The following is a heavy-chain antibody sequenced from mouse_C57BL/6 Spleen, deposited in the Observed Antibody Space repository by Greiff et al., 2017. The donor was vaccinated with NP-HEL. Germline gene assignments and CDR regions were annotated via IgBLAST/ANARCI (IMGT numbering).Heavy chain of an antibody. V-gene: IGHV1-78*01. D-gene: IGHD2-2*01. CDR1: GYTFTDHT. CDR2: IYPRDGST. Sequence: VQLQQSDAELVKPGASVKISCKVSGYTFTDHTIHWMKQRPEQGLEWIGYIYPRDGSTKYNEKFKGKATLTADKSSSTAYMQLNSLTSEDSAVYCCAREGNYGYDDWHAMDYWGQGTSVTVSS. J-gene: IGHJ4*01. CDR3: AREGNYGYDDWHAMDY.